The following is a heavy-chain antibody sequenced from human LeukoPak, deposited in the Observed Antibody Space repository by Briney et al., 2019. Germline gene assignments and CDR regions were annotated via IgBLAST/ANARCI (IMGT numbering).Heavy chain of an antibody. CDR3: SRHGNGAFDI. Sequence: SETLSLTCTVSGGSISSYYWSWIRQPPGKGLEWIGFIYYSGSTNYSPSLKSRVTISVDTSKNQFSLKLTSVTAADTAVYYCSRHGNGAFDIWGQGTMVTVSS. V-gene: IGHV4-59*08. D-gene: IGHD1-1*01. J-gene: IGHJ3*02. CDR1: GGSISSYY. CDR2: IYYSGST.